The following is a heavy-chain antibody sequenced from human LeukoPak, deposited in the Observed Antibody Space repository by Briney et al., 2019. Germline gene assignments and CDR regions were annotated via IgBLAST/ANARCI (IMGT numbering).Heavy chain of an antibody. V-gene: IGHV5-51*01. CDR3: ARQGYNSTWDRYLSY. D-gene: IGHD6-13*01. Sequence: GESLKISCKGSGYSFSNYWIGWVRQMPGKGLEWVGIIYPGDSDVRYSPSFQGQVTMSADKSISTAYLQWSSLQASDTAMYYCARQGYNSTWDRYLSYWGQGTQVTVS. CDR2: IYPGDSDV. CDR1: GYSFSNYW. J-gene: IGHJ4*02.